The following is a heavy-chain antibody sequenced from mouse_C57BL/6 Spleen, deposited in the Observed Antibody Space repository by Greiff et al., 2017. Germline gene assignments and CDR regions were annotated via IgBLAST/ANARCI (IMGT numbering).Heavy chain of an antibody. Sequence: QVQLQQPGAELVKPGASVKLSCKASGYTFTSYWMQWVKQRPGQGLEWIGEIDPSDSYTNYNQKFKGKATLTVDTSSSTAYMQLSSLTSEDSAVYYCARRGLGRAMDYWGQGTSVTVSS. V-gene: IGHV1-50*01. CDR1: GYTFTSYW. CDR3: ARRGLGRAMDY. J-gene: IGHJ4*01. D-gene: IGHD4-1*01. CDR2: IDPSDSYT.